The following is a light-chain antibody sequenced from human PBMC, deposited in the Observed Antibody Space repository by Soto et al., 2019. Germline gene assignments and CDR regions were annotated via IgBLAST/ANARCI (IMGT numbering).Light chain of an antibody. CDR2: SNN. CDR1: TSNIASNI. V-gene: IGLV1-44*01. J-gene: IGLJ1*01. Sequence: QSVLTQPPSASGTPGQRVTISASGSTSNIASNIVSWYQQLPGRAPKLLIYSNNQRPSGVPDRFSGSKSGTSASLAISGLQPDDEAVYYCTTWDDSRKGNVLGPRRKVIVL. CDR3: TTWDDSRKGNV.